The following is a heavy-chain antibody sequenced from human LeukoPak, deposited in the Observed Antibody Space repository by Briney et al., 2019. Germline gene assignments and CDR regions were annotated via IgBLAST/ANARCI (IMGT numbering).Heavy chain of an antibody. CDR3: ARDPMEQWLVRPIYYFDY. CDR2: INPSGGST. J-gene: IGHJ4*02. D-gene: IGHD6-19*01. V-gene: IGHV1-46*01. Sequence: SVKVSCKASGYTFTSYYMHWVRQAPGQGLEWMGIINPSGGSTSYAQKFQGRVTMTRDTSTSTVYMELSSLRSEDTAVYYCARDPMEQWLVRPIYYFDYWGQGTLVTVSS. CDR1: GYTFTSYY.